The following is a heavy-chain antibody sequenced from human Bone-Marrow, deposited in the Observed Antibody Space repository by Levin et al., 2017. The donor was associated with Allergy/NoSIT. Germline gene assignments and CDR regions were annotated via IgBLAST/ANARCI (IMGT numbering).Heavy chain of an antibody. CDR1: GGSISSYS. Sequence: SETLSLTCTVSGGSISSYSWSWIRQPAGKGLEWIGRIYISGSTNYNPSLRSRVTMSVDTSKNQFSLKLSSVTAADTAVYYCARADSSGWYYFDYWGPGTLVTVSS. CDR3: ARADSSGWYYFDY. CDR2: IYISGST. D-gene: IGHD6-19*01. J-gene: IGHJ4*02. V-gene: IGHV4-4*07.